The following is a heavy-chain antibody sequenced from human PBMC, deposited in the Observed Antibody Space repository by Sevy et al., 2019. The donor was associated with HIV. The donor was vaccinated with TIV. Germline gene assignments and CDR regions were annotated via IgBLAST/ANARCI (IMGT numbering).Heavy chain of an antibody. Sequence: ASVKVSCKASGGTFSSYAISWVRQAPGQGLEWMGGIIPIFGTANYAQKFQGRVTITADESTSTAYMELSSLRSEDTAVYYCARGADPGINWNFDYWGQRTLVTVSS. V-gene: IGHV1-69*13. CDR1: GGTFSSYA. J-gene: IGHJ4*02. CDR3: ARGADPGINWNFDY. CDR2: IIPIFGTA. D-gene: IGHD1-20*01.